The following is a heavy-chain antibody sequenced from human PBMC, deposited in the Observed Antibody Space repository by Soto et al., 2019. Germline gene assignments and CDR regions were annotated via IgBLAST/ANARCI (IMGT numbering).Heavy chain of an antibody. CDR3: AREASVLIPAAHLSRCDS. J-gene: IGHJ4*02. Sequence: GASVKVSCKGFGYSFMKYGINGVRQAPGQGLEWVGWISPYSGYTHSAQKFHGRLTLTTDTAASTAYMELRILRSADTALYYCAREASVLIPAAHLSRCDSCGQGTLFTLCS. CDR1: GYSFMKYG. V-gene: IGHV1-18*01. CDR2: ISPYSGYT. D-gene: IGHD2-8*01.